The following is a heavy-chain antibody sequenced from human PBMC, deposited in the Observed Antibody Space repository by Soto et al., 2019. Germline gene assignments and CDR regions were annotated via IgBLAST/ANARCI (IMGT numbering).Heavy chain of an antibody. Sequence: QVSLQESGPGLVKPSQTLSLSCTVSGDSITDGDYYWSWIRQPPGKDLEWIAYIYYNGIIHYNPARKRRVTNSLDPSKNQVSRTMTSVTDADTAVYSCARGIQEGFDPWGQGTLVTVSS. J-gene: IGHJ5*02. CDR1: GDSITDGDYY. CDR2: IYYNGII. V-gene: IGHV4-30-4*01. CDR3: ARGIQEGFDP. D-gene: IGHD5-18*01.